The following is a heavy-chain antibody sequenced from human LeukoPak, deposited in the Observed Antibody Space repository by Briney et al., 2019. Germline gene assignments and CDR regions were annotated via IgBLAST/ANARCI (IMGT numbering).Heavy chain of an antibody. Sequence: SQTLPLTCAISGDSVSSNNGAWNWIRQSPSRGLEWLGRTYFRSRWYNDFAESMKGRMTIDPDTSKNQFSLQLTSVTPEDTAVYYCARDLGTTGWYTFDYWGQGTLVTVSS. D-gene: IGHD6-19*01. CDR2: TYFRSRWYN. V-gene: IGHV6-1*01. J-gene: IGHJ4*02. CDR1: GDSVSSNNGA. CDR3: ARDLGTTGWYTFDY.